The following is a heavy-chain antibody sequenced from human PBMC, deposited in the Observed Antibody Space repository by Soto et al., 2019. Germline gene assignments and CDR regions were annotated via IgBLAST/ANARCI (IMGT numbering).Heavy chain of an antibody. Sequence: EVQLVESGGGLVQPGGSLRLSCAASGFTFSSYWMSWVRQAPGKGLEWVANIKQDGSEKYYVDPVKGRFTISRDNAKNSLYLQMNSLRAEDTAVYYCASDIVVVVAATQSSAFDIWGQGTMVTVSS. CDR2: IKQDGSEK. D-gene: IGHD2-15*01. J-gene: IGHJ3*02. CDR1: GFTFSSYW. V-gene: IGHV3-7*01. CDR3: ASDIVVVVAATQSSAFDI.